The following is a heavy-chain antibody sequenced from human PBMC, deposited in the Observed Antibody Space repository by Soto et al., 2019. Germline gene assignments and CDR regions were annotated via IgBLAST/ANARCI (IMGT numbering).Heavy chain of an antibody. Sequence: PGGSLRLSCAASGFTVSSNYMSWVRQSPGKGLEWVSVIYSGGSAYYADSVKGRFTISRDNSKNTLYFQMNSLRAEDTAVYYCAAFRDSSSWYLGYWGQGTLVTVSS. CDR2: IYSGGSA. CDR1: GFTVSSNY. J-gene: IGHJ4*02. D-gene: IGHD6-13*01. V-gene: IGHV3-53*01. CDR3: AAFRDSSSWYLGY.